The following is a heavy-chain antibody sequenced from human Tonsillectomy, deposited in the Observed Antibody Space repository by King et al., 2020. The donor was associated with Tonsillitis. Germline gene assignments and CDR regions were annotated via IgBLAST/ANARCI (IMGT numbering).Heavy chain of an antibody. CDR2: IRTSSSSI. Sequence: VQLVESGGALVQPGGSLRLSCAASGFTFSSYSMNVVRQAPGKGLVRVSYIRTSSSSIYYADSVKGRFSISRDNANNSLYLQVNSLRAEDTAVYYCARAGGAGRYYFDYWGQGTLVTVSS. D-gene: IGHD1-26*01. CDR1: GFTFSSYS. CDR3: ARAGGAGRYYFDY. J-gene: IGHJ4*02. V-gene: IGHV3-48*01.